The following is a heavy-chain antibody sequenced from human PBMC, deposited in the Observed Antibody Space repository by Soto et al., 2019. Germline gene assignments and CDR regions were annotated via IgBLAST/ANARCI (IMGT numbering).Heavy chain of an antibody. J-gene: IGHJ5*02. CDR3: ARAYGGNPALFDP. CDR1: GWTGSSDY. Sequence: GCLRDSCAASGWTGSSDYMSGVRQAPGKGLEWVSVIYTGGSTYYADSVKGRFTFSRDNSKNTVYLQMNSLRAEDTAVYYCARAYGGNPALFDPWGQGTLVTVSS. D-gene: IGHD4-17*01. CDR2: IYTGGST. V-gene: IGHV3-53*01.